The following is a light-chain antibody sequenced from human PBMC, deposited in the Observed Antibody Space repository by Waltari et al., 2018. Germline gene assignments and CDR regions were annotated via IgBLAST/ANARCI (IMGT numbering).Light chain of an antibody. CDR2: DDS. V-gene: IGLV3-21*02. Sequence: SYVLTQPPSVSVAPGQTARITCGGNNIGSKSVHWYQQKPGQAPVLVVYDDSDRPSGIPGRVSGANSGNTATLTISRVEAGDEADYYCQVWDSSSDHLVVFGGGTKLTVL. J-gene: IGLJ2*01. CDR1: NIGSKS. CDR3: QVWDSSSDHLVV.